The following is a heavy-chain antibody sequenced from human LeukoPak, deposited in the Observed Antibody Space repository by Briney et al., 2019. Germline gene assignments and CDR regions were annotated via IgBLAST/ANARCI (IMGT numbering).Heavy chain of an antibody. CDR2: IYYSGST. CDR1: GGSISSSSYY. CDR3: ARDGAYIGMDV. V-gene: IGHV4-61*01. Sequence: PSETLSLTCTVSGGSISSSSYYWGWIRQPPGKGLEWIGYIYYSGSTNYNPSLKSRVTISVDTSKNQFSLKLSSVTAADTAVYYCARDGAYIGMDVWGQGTTVTVSS. J-gene: IGHJ6*02. D-gene: IGHD3-16*01.